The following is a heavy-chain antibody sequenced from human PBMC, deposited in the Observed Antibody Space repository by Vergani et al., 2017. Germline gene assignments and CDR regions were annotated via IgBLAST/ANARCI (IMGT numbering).Heavy chain of an antibody. J-gene: IGHJ6*02. D-gene: IGHD2-8*02. CDR2: INAGNGNT. V-gene: IGHV1-3*01. CDR1: GYTFTSYA. Sequence: QVQLVQSGAEVKKPGASVKVSCKASGYTFTSYAMHWVRQAPGQRLEWMGWINAGNGNTKYSQKFQGRVTITRDTSASTAYMELSSLRSEDTAVYYCARDRYGPGGDCYYGMDVWGQGTTVTVSS. CDR3: ARDRYGPGGDCYYGMDV.